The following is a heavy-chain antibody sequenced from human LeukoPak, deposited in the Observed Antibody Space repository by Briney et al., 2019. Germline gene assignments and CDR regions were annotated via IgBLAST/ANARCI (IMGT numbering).Heavy chain of an antibody. D-gene: IGHD5-24*01. V-gene: IGHV3-21*01. CDR2: ISSSSSYI. CDR1: GFTFSSYS. J-gene: IGHJ4*02. Sequence: GGSLRLSCAASGFTFSSYSMNWVRQALGKGLEWVSSISSSSSYIYYADSVKGRFTISRDNAKNSLYLQMNSLRAEDTAVYYCARAERPTLDYWGQGTLVTVSS. CDR3: ARAERPTLDY.